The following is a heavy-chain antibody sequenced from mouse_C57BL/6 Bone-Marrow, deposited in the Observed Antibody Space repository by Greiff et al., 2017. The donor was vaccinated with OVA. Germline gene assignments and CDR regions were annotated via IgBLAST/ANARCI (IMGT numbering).Heavy chain of an antibody. CDR3: TRMAWFAY. Sequence: VQLQESGAELVRPGASVTLSCKASGYTFTDYEMHWVKQTPVHGLEWIGAIDPETGGTAYNQKFKGKAILTADKSSSTAYMELRSLTSEDSAVYYCTRMAWFAYWGQGTLVTVSA. J-gene: IGHJ3*01. V-gene: IGHV1-15*01. CDR1: GYTFTDYE. CDR2: IDPETGGT.